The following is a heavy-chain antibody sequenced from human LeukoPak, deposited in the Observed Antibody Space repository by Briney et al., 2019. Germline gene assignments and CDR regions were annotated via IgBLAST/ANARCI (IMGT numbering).Heavy chain of an antibody. D-gene: IGHD2-21*01. Sequence: GGSLRLSCAASGFTFSSYSMNWVRQAPGKGLEWVSYISTGSSTIYYADSVKGRFTISRDNAKNSLYLQMNSLRAEDTAVYYCVRDPTYCSGDCGPNPGIDAFDFWGQGTMISVSS. J-gene: IGHJ3*01. CDR3: VRDPTYCSGDCGPNPGIDAFDF. CDR2: ISTGSSTI. V-gene: IGHV3-48*01. CDR1: GFTFSSYS.